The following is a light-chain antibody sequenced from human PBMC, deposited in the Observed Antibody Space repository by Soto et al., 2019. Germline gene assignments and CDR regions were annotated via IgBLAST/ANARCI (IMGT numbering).Light chain of an antibody. Sequence: EIGMTQSQATLSVSPGERATRACRASQSVKSNLAWYQRKPGQAPRLLIYGASTRATGIPARFSGSGSGTEFTLIISSLQSEDFAVYYCQQYNNWPALTFGGGTKVEIK. J-gene: IGKJ4*01. CDR2: GAS. CDR1: QSVKSN. CDR3: QQYNNWPALT. V-gene: IGKV3-15*01.